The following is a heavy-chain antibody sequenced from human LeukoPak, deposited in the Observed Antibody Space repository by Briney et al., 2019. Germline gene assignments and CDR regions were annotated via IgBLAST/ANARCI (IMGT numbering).Heavy chain of an antibody. CDR3: ARVGYITMIVVATELSDY. V-gene: IGHV1-18*01. CDR2: ISAYNGNT. Sequence: ASVKVSCKASGYTFTSYGISWVRQAPGQGLEWMGWISAYNGNTNFAQKLQGRITMTTDTSTSTAYMELRSLRSDDTAVYYCARVGYITMIVVATELSDYWGQGTLVTVSS. J-gene: IGHJ4*02. CDR1: GYTFTSYG. D-gene: IGHD3-22*01.